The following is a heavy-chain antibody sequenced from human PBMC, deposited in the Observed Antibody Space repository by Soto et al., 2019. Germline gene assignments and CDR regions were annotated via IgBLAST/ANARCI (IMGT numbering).Heavy chain of an antibody. J-gene: IGHJ1*01. D-gene: IGHD2-15*01. CDR1: GFTVSSDF. V-gene: IGHV3-66*01. CDR2: IHDGDST. Sequence: EVQLVESGGGLVQPGGSLRLSCVASGFTVSSDFMSWVRQAPGKGLEWVSMIHDGDSTYYADPVKGRFTISRDTSKNTLYLQMNILRAEDTAVSHCATRGYWGQGTLVTVSS. CDR3: ATRGY.